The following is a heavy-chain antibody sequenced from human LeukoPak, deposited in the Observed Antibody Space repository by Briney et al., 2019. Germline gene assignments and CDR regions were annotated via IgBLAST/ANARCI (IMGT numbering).Heavy chain of an antibody. D-gene: IGHD5-18*01. CDR1: GFTFSSYW. J-gene: IGHJ3*02. V-gene: IGHV3-7*01. CDR3: ARERRYSYGYDAFDI. CDR2: IKQDGSEK. Sequence: GGSLRLSCAASGFTFSSYWMSWVRQAPGKGLEWVANIKQDGSEKYYVDSVKGRFTISRDNAKNSLYLQMNSLRAEDTAVYYCARERRYSYGYDAFDIWGQGTMVTVSS.